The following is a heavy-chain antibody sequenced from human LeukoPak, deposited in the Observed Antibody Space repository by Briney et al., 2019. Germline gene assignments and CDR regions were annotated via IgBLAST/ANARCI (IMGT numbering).Heavy chain of an antibody. CDR1: GFTFSNAW. CDR3: TTEGLSGVAAAVVDY. J-gene: IGHJ4*02. V-gene: IGHV3-15*01. D-gene: IGHD6-13*01. CDR2: FKSKTDGGTA. Sequence: KPGGSLRLSCAASGFTFSNAWMSWVRQAPGKGLEWVGHFKSKTDGGTAGYAAPVKGRFTISRDDSKNTLYLQMSSLKTEDTAVYYCTTEGLSGVAAAVVDYWGQGTLVTVSS.